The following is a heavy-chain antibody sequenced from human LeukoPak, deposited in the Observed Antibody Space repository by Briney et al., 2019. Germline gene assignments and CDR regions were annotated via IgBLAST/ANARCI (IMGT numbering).Heavy chain of an antibody. V-gene: IGHV3-9*03. CDR1: GFTVSSNY. CDR3: AKGSSMVRGVIHWRRRWPIHDAFDI. Sequence: GGSLRLSCAASGFTVSSNYMSWVRQAPGKGLEWVSGISWNSGSIGYADSVKGRFTISRDNAKNSLYLQMNSLRAEDMALYYCAKGSSMVRGVIHWRRRWPIHDAFDIWGQGTMVTVSS. D-gene: IGHD3-10*01. J-gene: IGHJ3*02. CDR2: ISWNSGSI.